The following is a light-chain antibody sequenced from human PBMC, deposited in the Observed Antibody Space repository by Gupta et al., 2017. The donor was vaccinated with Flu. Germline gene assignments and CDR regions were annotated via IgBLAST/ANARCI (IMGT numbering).Light chain of an antibody. CDR3: QQYDNPPRT. J-gene: IGKJ5*01. CDR1: QDISNY. CDR2: DAS. V-gene: IGKV1-33*01. Sequence: PSSLSASVGDRVTITCQASQDISNYLNWYQQKPGKAPKLLIYDASNLETGVPSRFSGSGSGTDFTFTISSLQPEDIATYYCQQYDNPPRTFGQGTRLEIK.